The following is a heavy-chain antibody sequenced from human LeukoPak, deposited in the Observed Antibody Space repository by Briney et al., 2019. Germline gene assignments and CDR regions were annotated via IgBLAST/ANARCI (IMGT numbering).Heavy chain of an antibody. V-gene: IGHV4-31*03. CDR2: IYYSGST. Sequence: SQTLSLTCTVSGGFISSGGYYWSWIRQHPGKGLEWIAYIYYSGSTSYNPSLKSRITISMDTSKNQFSLKLSSVTAADTAVYYCARGWYGYYYGMDVWGKGTPVTVSS. CDR3: ARGWYGYYYGMDV. CDR1: GGFISSGGYY. J-gene: IGHJ6*04. D-gene: IGHD6-13*01.